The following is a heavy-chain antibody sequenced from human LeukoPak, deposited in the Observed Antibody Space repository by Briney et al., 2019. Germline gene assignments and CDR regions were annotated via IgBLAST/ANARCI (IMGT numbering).Heavy chain of an antibody. CDR2: ISSSSSYI. CDR3: ARVVEGTYDYYYMDV. J-gene: IGHJ6*03. D-gene: IGHD3-16*01. CDR1: GFTFSSYS. V-gene: IGHV3-21*01. Sequence: PGGSLRLSCAASGFTFSSYSMNWVRQAPGKGLEWVSSISSSSSYIYYADSVKGRFTISRDNAKNSLYLQMNSLRAEDTAVYYCARVVEGTYDYYYMDVWGKGTTATVSS.